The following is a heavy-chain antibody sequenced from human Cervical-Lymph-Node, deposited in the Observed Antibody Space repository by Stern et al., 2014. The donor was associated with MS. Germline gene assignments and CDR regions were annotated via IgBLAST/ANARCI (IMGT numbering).Heavy chain of an antibody. CDR1: EYTLSYFF. J-gene: IGHJ3*02. V-gene: IGHV1-46*03. Sequence: VQLVQSGAEVKKPGASVQVSCKASEYTLSYFFMPWIRQAPGQGLEWRGVINPSGGFTTYAQRFQGRFTMTRDTSTSTVFMKLSSLTSEDTAVYYCASARNTAFDIWGQGTSVIVSS. CDR2: INPSGGFT. CDR3: ASARNTAFDI.